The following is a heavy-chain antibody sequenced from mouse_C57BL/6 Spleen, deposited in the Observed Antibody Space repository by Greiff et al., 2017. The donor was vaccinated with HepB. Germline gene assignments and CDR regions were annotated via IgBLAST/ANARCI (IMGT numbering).Heavy chain of an antibody. D-gene: IGHD1-1*01. CDR3: TGDYGGSYVV. CDR1: GFTFSNYW. J-gene: IGHJ1*03. CDR2: IRLKSDNYAT. V-gene: IGHV6-3*01. Sequence: EVHLVESGGGLVQPGGSMKLSCVASGFTFSNYWMNWVRQSPEKGLEWVAQIRLKSDNYATHYAESVKGRFTISRDDSKSSVYLQMNNLRAEDTGIYYGTGDYGGSYVVWGTGTTVTVSS.